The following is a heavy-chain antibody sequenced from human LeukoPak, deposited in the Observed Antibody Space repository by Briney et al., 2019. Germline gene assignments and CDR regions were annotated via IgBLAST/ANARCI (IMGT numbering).Heavy chain of an antibody. D-gene: IGHD5-18*01. V-gene: IGHV3-48*04. J-gene: IGHJ4*02. CDR1: GFTFSSYS. CDR2: ISSSSSTI. Sequence: PGRSLRLSCAASGFTFSSYSMNWVRQAPGKGLEWVSYISSSSSTIYYADSVKGRFTISRDNAKNSLYLQMNSLRAEDTAVYYCARAEYWGRYSYEGYYFDYWGQGTLVTVSS. CDR3: ARAEYWGRYSYEGYYFDY.